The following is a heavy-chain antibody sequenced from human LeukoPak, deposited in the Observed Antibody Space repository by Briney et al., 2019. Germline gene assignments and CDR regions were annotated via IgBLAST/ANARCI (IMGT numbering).Heavy chain of an antibody. J-gene: IGHJ4*02. CDR3: ARGRGSYLGSYFDY. CDR1: GGSISSYY. Sequence: SETLSLTCTVSGGSISSYYWSWIRQPAGKGLEWIGEISHRGSTIYNASLKSRVTMSVDTSKNQFSLKLSSVTAADTAVYYCARGRGSYLGSYFDYWGQGTLVTVSS. D-gene: IGHD7-27*01. V-gene: IGHV4-34*01. CDR2: ISHRGST.